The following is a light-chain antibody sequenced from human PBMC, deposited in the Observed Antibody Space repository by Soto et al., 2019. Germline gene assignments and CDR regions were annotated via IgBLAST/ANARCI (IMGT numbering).Light chain of an antibody. Sequence: QSALTQPASVSGSPGQSITISCTGTRSDVGGYNYVYWHQQHPGKAPKLMIYDVTNRPSGVSVRFSGSKSGNTASLTISGLQAEDEADYYCSSYTSSSTYGFGAGTKVTVL. J-gene: IGLJ1*01. V-gene: IGLV2-14*01. CDR1: RSDVGGYNY. CDR2: DVT. CDR3: SSYTSSSTYG.